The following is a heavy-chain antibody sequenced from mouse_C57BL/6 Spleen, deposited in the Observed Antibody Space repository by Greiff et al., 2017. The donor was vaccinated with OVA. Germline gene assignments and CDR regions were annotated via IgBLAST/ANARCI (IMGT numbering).Heavy chain of an antibody. CDR1: GFTFSSYG. J-gene: IGHJ1*03. Sequence: EVQRVESGGDLVKPGGSLKHSCSASGFTFSSYGMSWVRQTPDKRLEWVATISSGGSYTYYPDSVKGRFTISRDNAKNTLYLQMSSLKSEDTAMYYCARQGESRYFDVWGTGTTVTVSS. D-gene: IGHD1-3*01. V-gene: IGHV5-6*01. CDR3: ARQGESRYFDV. CDR2: ISSGGSYT.